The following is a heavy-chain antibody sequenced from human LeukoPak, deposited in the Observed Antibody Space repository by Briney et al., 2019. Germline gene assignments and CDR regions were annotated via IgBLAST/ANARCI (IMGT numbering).Heavy chain of an antibody. Sequence: GGSLRLSCAASGFTFSSYGMHWVRQAPGKGLEWVAVISYDGSNKYYADSVKGRFTISSDNSKNTLYLQMNSLRAEDTAVYYCAKIEVEGSGWPGGDYWGQGTLVTVSS. CDR3: AKIEVEGSGWPGGDY. CDR2: ISYDGSNK. J-gene: IGHJ4*02. D-gene: IGHD6-19*01. V-gene: IGHV3-30*18. CDR1: GFTFSSYG.